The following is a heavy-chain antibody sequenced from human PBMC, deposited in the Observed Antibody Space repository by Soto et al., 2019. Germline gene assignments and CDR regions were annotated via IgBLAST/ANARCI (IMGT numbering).Heavy chain of an antibody. D-gene: IGHD2-15*01. CDR1: GGTFSSYA. CDR2: IIPIFDTA. J-gene: IGHJ4*02. V-gene: IGHV1-69*06. Sequence: QVQLVQSGAEVKKPGSSVKVSCKASGGTFSSYAISWVRQAPGQGLEWMGGIIPIFDTANYAQKFQGRVTITADKSTSTAYMELSSLRSEDTAVYYCARGYCSGGSCSRGGYYFDYWGQGTLVTVSS. CDR3: ARGYCSGGSCSRGGYYFDY.